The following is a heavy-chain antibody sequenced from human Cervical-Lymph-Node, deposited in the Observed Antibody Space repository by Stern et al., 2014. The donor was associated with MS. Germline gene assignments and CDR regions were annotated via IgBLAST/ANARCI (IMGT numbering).Heavy chain of an antibody. CDR2: ISGYKGNK. CDR3: AIMGTNGIDV. D-gene: IGHD5-18*01. CDR1: GDTFGTYG. J-gene: IGHJ6*02. Sequence: VQLVESGTEVKKPGASVKVSCKASGDTFGTYGVNWVRQAPGQRLEWRGWISGYKGNKNYEQRLQGRVTLTTDTSTTTAYMELRSLRSDDTAVYYCAIMGTNGIDVWGQGTTVTVSS. V-gene: IGHV1-18*01.